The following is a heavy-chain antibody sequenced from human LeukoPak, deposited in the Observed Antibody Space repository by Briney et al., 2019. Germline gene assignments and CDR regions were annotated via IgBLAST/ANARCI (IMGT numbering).Heavy chain of an antibody. CDR1: GFTFSSYS. J-gene: IGHJ4*02. CDR3: ARRLTELRYFDWSADY. CDR2: ISSSSSYI. Sequence: GGSLRLSCAASGFTFSSYSMNWVRQAPGKGLVWVSSISSSSSYIYYADSVKGRFTISRDNAKNSLYLQMNSLRAEDTAVYYCARRLTELRYFDWSADYWGQGTLVTVSS. V-gene: IGHV3-21*01. D-gene: IGHD3-9*01.